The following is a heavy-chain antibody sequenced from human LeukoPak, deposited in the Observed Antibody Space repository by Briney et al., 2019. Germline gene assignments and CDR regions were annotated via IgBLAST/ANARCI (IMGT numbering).Heavy chain of an antibody. CDR3: ARVGDYGDYTLPDY. D-gene: IGHD4-17*01. J-gene: IGHJ4*02. V-gene: IGHV3-20*04. Sequence: PGGSLRLSCAASGFTFDDYGMSWVRQAPGKGLEWVSGIDWNGGSTGYADSVKGRFTISRDNAKNSLYLQMNSLRAEDTAVYYCARVGDYGDYTLPDYWGQGTLVTVSS. CDR2: IDWNGGST. CDR1: GFTFDDYG.